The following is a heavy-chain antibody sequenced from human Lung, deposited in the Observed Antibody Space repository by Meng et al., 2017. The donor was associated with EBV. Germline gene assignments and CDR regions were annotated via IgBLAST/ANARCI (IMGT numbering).Heavy chain of an antibody. CDR2: IYWDDDK. Sequence: QLPVNGSGPTPAKPTQTLTLTCTFPVFSLSTSGVGVGWIRQPPGKALEWLALIYWDDDKRYSPSLKSRLTITKDTSKNQVVLTMTNMDPVDTATYYCAHSPEYSSVGWFDPWGQGTLVTVSS. CDR1: VFSLSTSGVG. CDR3: AHSPEYSSVGWFDP. J-gene: IGHJ5*02. D-gene: IGHD6-19*01. V-gene: IGHV2-5*02.